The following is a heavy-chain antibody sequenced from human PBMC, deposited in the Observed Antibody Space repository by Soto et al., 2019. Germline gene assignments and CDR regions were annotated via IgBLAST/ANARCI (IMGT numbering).Heavy chain of an antibody. CDR1: GFTFSNYW. CDR2: VNADGSSI. Sequence: EVQLVESGGDLVQPGGSLRLSCAASGFTFSNYWVHWVRQVPGKGLVWVSRVNADGSSISYADSVMGRFTISRDNAKNTLYLQMNSLRVEDTAFYYCASVGGVRIGSTNDILYWRQGTLVTVSS. V-gene: IGHV3-74*01. CDR3: ASVGGVRIGSTNDILY. J-gene: IGHJ4*01. D-gene: IGHD3-9*01.